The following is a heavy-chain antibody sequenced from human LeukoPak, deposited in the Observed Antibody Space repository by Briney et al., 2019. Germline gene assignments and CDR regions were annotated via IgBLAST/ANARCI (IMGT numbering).Heavy chain of an antibody. Sequence: SETLSLTCTVSGGSISSYYWSWIRQPPGKGLEWIGYIYYSGSTNYNPSLKSRVTISVDTSKNQFSLKLSSVTAADTAVYYCARDRIAVAGHEGGWFDPWGQGTLVTVSS. CDR3: ARDRIAVAGHEGGWFDP. D-gene: IGHD6-19*01. J-gene: IGHJ5*02. CDR2: IYYSGST. V-gene: IGHV4-59*01. CDR1: GGSISSYY.